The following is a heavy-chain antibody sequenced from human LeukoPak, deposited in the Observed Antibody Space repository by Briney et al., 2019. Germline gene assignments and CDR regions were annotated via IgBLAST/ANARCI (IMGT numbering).Heavy chain of an antibody. D-gene: IGHD2-15*01. CDR1: RFRFASYG. V-gene: IGHV3-30*02. CDR3: ARDTSVGAAYFDV. J-gene: IGHJ4*02. Sequence: GGSLRLSCAASRFRFASYGMHWVRQAPGKGLGWVAYIRYDGSDKYYADSVKGRFTISRDNSKNTLSLQMTTLRPDDTAIYYCARDTSVGAAYFDVWGQGALVAVSS. CDR2: IRYDGSDK.